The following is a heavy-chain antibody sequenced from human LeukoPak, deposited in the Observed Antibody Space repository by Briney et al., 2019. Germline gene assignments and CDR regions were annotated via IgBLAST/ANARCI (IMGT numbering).Heavy chain of an antibody. Sequence: SETLSLTCTVSGDXINSYYWSWIRQPAGKGLEWIGRIYTGGGTNYNPSLKSRVTMSVDTSTNQFSLKLSSVTAADTAVYYCARRYSSAWCFDYWGQGTLVTVSS. CDR1: GDXINSYY. J-gene: IGHJ4*02. V-gene: IGHV4-4*07. D-gene: IGHD6-19*01. CDR2: IYTGGGT. CDR3: ARRYSSAWCFDY.